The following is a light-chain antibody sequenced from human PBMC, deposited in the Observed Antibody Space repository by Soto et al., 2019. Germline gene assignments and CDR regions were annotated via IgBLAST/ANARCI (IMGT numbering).Light chain of an antibody. V-gene: IGKV1-6*02. J-gene: IGKJ1*01. CDR3: LQDSNYPRT. Sequence: AIQMTQSPSSLSASVGDRVTMTCRASQGIRKDLAWYQQKPGKAPKLLIYATSSLQSGVPSTFSRSSSGRDFTLTISSPQPENFATYYCLQDSNYPRTFGQGTKVDIK. CDR2: ATS. CDR1: QGIRKD.